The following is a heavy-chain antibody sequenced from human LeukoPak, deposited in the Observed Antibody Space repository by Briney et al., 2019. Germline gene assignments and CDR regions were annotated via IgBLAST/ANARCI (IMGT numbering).Heavy chain of an antibody. V-gene: IGHV3-23*01. D-gene: IGHD6-13*01. CDR3: AKDWRDSSSWYRSDWFDP. CDR1: GFTFSSYN. CDR2: ISGSGGST. Sequence: GGSLRLFCAASGFTFSSYNMNWVRQAPGKGLEWVSAISGSGGSTYYAGSVKGRFTISRDNSKNTLYLQMNSLRAEDTAVYYCAKDWRDSSSWYRSDWFDPWGQGTLVTVSS. J-gene: IGHJ5*02.